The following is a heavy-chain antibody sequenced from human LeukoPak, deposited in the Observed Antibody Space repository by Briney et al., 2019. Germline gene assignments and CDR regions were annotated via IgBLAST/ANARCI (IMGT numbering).Heavy chain of an antibody. CDR3: ARDPYAMSYFDF. Sequence: GGSLRLSCAASGFTFSSYAMSWVRQAPGKGLEWVAIISYDGGKKDYVDSVKGRFTISRDNSKNTLYLQMNSLRADDTAMYYCARDPYAMSYFDFWGQGTLVTVSS. CDR2: ISYDGGKK. V-gene: IGHV3-30-3*01. D-gene: IGHD3-16*01. J-gene: IGHJ4*02. CDR1: GFTFSSYA.